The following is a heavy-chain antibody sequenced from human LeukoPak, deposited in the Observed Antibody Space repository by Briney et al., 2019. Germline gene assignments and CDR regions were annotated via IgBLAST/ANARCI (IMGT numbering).Heavy chain of an antibody. V-gene: IGHV3-9*01. CDR2: ISWNSGSI. Sequence: GGSLRLSCAASGFTFDDYAMHWVRQAPGKGLEWVSGISWNSGSIVYADSVKGRFTISRDNAKNSLYLQMNSLRAEDTALYYCAKEYVEYSSGWYYFDYWGQGTLVTVSS. CDR3: AKEYVEYSSGWYYFDY. CDR1: GFTFDDYA. J-gene: IGHJ4*02. D-gene: IGHD6-19*01.